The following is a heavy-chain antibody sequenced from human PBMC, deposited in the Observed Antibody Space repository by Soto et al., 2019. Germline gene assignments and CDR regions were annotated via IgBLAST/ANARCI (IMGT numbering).Heavy chain of an antibody. D-gene: IGHD6-19*01. V-gene: IGHV3-30*18. CDR2: VSHDGRNT. CDR1: GFTFSDYA. CDR3: AKGGRQWQVTSDVNY. Sequence: VQLVESGGGVVQPGRSLRLSCAASGFTFSDYAMHWVRQAPGKGLEWVAVVSHDGRNTHYADSVKGRFTISRDSSKNTVSLEMTSLRAEYTAVYYCAKGGRQWQVTSDVNYVGQGSLVTVSS. J-gene: IGHJ4*02.